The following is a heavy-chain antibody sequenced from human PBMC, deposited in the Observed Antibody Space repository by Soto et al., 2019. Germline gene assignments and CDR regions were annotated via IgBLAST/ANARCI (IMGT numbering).Heavy chain of an antibody. V-gene: IGHV4-30-4*01. CDR3: ARGMTTVTTFYY. CDR2: IYYSGST. J-gene: IGHJ4*02. Sequence: SETLSLTCTVSCGSISSCDYYWSWIRQPPGKGLEWIGYIYYSGSTYYNPSLKSRVTISVDTSKNQFSLKLSSVTAADTAVYYCARGMTTVTTFYYWGQGTLVTVSS. D-gene: IGHD4-4*01. CDR1: CGSISSCDYY.